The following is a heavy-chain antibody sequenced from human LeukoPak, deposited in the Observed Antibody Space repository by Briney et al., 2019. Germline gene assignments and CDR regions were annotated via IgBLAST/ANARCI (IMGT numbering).Heavy chain of an antibody. V-gene: IGHV3-23*01. J-gene: IGHJ4*02. D-gene: IGHD5-18*01. Sequence: GGSLRLSCAASGFTFSTYAMSWVRQAPGKGLAWVASVKSDGAGTHYADSVKGRFTISRDNSKNTLYLQMNSLRAEDTAVYYCATPWKGYGYFFGYWGQGTLVTVSS. CDR3: ATPWKGYGYFFGY. CDR2: VKSDGAGT. CDR1: GFTFSTYA.